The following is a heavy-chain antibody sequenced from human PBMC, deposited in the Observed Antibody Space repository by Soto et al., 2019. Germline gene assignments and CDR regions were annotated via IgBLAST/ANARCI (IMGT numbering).Heavy chain of an antibody. V-gene: IGHV4-61*08. D-gene: IGHD1-26*01. CDR3: ARWDSNWFDP. CDR1: CGSISSGDYY. Sequence: SETLSLTCTVSCGSISSGDYYWSWIRQPPGKGLEWIGYIYYGAYTNYNPILKSRVTISGDTSKNQVSLKLNSVTTADTAVYYCARWDSNWFDPWGQGVLVTVSS. CDR2: IYYGAYT. J-gene: IGHJ5*02.